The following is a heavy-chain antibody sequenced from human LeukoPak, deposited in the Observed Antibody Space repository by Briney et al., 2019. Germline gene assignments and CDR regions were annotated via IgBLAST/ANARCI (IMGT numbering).Heavy chain of an antibody. CDR3: ARGPYCSGGSCYFGYMDV. CDR1: GGTFSSYA. Sequence: GASVKVSCKASGGTFSSYAINWVRQATGQGLEWMGWMNPNSGNTGYAQKFQGRVTMTRNTSISTAYMELSSLRSEDTAVYYCARGPYCSGGSCYFGYMDVWGKGTTVTISS. CDR2: MNPNSGNT. V-gene: IGHV1-8*01. D-gene: IGHD2-15*01. J-gene: IGHJ6*03.